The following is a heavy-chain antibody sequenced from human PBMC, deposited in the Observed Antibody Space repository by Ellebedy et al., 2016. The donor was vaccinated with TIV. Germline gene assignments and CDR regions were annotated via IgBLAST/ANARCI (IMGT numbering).Heavy chain of an antibody. CDR3: ARHQGGVAKGSARVLDY. V-gene: IGHV4-59*08. D-gene: IGHD6-13*01. Sequence: MPSETLSLTCTVSGGSLSGFYWSWIRQAPGKGLEWIGYIVNNGDTNYNPSLGSRVTMSMDTSKNQFSLKVNSVTAADTAVYYCARHQGGVAKGSARVLDYWGQGTLFTVSS. CDR1: GGSLSGFY. CDR2: IVNNGDT. J-gene: IGHJ4*02.